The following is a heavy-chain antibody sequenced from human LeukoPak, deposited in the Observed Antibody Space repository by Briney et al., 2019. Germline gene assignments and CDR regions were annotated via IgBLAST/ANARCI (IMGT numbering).Heavy chain of an antibody. CDR2: IYDSGST. V-gene: IGHV4-39*07. CDR3: ARDSYGMDV. Sequence: KPSETLSLTCTVSGGSIRSSYYYWGWIRQPPGKGLEWIGSIYDSGSTYYNPSLKSRVTILVDKSKNQFSLKLSSVTAADTAVYYCARDSYGMDVWGQGTTVTVSS. CDR1: GGSIRSSYYY. J-gene: IGHJ6*02.